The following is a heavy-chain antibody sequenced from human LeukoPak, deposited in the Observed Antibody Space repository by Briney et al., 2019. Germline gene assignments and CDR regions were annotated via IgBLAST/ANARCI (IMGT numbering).Heavy chain of an antibody. CDR2: IYYSGST. J-gene: IGHJ6*02. CDR3: ARASRPYYDFWSGYYGYYGMDV. Sequence: SQTLSLTCTVSGGSISSGDYYWSWIRQPPGQGLEWIGYIYYSGSTYYNPSFKSRVTISVDTSKNQFSLKLSSVTAADTAVYYCARASRPYYDFWSGYYGYYGMDVWGQGTTVTVSS. D-gene: IGHD3-3*01. V-gene: IGHV4-30-4*01. CDR1: GGSISSGDYY.